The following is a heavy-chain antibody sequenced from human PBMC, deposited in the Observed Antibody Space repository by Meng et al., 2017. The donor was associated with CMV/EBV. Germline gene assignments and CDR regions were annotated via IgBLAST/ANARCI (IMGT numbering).Heavy chain of an antibody. CDR3: ARGMMDDYGGIYDAFDI. CDR2: INHSGST. Sequence: GSLRLSCAVYDGSFSGYYWSWIRQPPGKGLEWIGEINHSGSTNYNPSLKSRVTISVDTSKNQFSLKLSSVTAADTAVYYCARGMMDDYGGIYDAFDIWGQGTMVTVSS. D-gene: IGHD4/OR15-4a*01. J-gene: IGHJ3*02. CDR1: DGSFSGYY. V-gene: IGHV4-34*01.